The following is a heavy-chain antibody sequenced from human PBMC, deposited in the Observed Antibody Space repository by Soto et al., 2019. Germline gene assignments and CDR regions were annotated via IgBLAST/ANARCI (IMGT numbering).Heavy chain of an antibody. J-gene: IGHJ4*02. CDR3: ASDLDTMVRGVMNGY. CDR1: GFTFSSYG. CDR2: IWYDGSNK. Sequence: GGSLRLSCAASGFTFSSYGMHWVRQAPGKGLEWVAVIWYDGSNKYYADSVKGRFTISRDNSKNTLYLQMNSLRAEDTAVYYCASDLDTMVRGVMNGYWGPGTRVTVSS. D-gene: IGHD3-10*01. V-gene: IGHV3-33*01.